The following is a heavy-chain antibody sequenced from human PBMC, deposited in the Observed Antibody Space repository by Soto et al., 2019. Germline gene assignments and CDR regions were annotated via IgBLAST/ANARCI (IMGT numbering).Heavy chain of an antibody. Sequence: QVQLVESGGGVVQPGRSLRLSCAASGFTFSSYGMHWVRQAPGKGLEWVAVIWYDGSNKYYADSVKGRFTISRDNSKNTLYLQMNSLRAEDTAVYYCARDLFGGSCPDYWGQGTLVTVSS. J-gene: IGHJ4*02. D-gene: IGHD2-15*01. V-gene: IGHV3-33*01. CDR2: IWYDGSNK. CDR1: GFTFSSYG. CDR3: ARDLFGGSCPDY.